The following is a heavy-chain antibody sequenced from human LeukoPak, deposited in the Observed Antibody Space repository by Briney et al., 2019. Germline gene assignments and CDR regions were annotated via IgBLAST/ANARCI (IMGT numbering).Heavy chain of an antibody. D-gene: IGHD1-26*01. Sequence: PGGSLRLSCAASGFTFSNYAMNWVRQAPGKGLEWVSTISGSGDSTYYADSVKVRFTISRDNSKNTLYLQMNSLRVEDTAVYYCAKERGYSGSPADYWGQGTLVTVSS. J-gene: IGHJ4*02. CDR1: GFTFSNYA. CDR3: AKERGYSGSPADY. CDR2: ISGSGDST. V-gene: IGHV3-23*01.